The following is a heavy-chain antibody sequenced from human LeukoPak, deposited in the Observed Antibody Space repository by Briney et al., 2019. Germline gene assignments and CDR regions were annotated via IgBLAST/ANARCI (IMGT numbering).Heavy chain of an antibody. CDR2: IYTSGST. Sequence: SETLSLTCTVSGGSISSYYWSWIRQPAGKGLEWIGRIYTSGSTNYNPSLKSRVTMSVDTPKNQFSLKLSSVTAADTAVYYCARAYSSIAARAFDYWGLGTLVTVSS. J-gene: IGHJ4*02. V-gene: IGHV4-4*07. CDR1: GGSISSYY. D-gene: IGHD6-6*01. CDR3: ARAYSSIAARAFDY.